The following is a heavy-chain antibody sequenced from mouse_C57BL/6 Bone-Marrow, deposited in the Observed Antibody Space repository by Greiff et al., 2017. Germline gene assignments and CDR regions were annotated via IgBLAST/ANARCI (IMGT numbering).Heavy chain of an antibody. V-gene: IGHV8-8*01. CDR3: ARIVYYYGSSYWYFDV. Sequence: QVTLKESGPGILQPSQTLSLTCSFSGFSLSTFGMGVGWIRQPSGKGLEWLAHIWWDDDKYYNPALKSRLTISKDTSKNQVFLKIANVDTADTATYYCARIVYYYGSSYWYFDVWGTGTTVTVSS. J-gene: IGHJ1*03. D-gene: IGHD1-1*01. CDR1: GFSLSTFGMG. CDR2: IWWDDDK.